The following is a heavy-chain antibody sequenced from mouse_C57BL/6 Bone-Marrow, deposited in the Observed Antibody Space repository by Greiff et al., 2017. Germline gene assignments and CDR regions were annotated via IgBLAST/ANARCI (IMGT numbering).Heavy chain of an antibody. D-gene: IGHD2-5*01. V-gene: IGHV1-55*01. CDR3: ARPYYSNYWYFDV. Sequence: QVQLQQPGAELVKPGASVKMSCKASGYTFTSYWITWVKQRPGQGLEWIGDIYPGSGSTNYNEKFKRKDTLTVDTSSSTAYLQPSSLTSEDSAVYDCARPYYSNYWYFDVWGTGTTVTVSS. CDR1: GYTFTSYW. J-gene: IGHJ1*03. CDR2: IYPGSGST.